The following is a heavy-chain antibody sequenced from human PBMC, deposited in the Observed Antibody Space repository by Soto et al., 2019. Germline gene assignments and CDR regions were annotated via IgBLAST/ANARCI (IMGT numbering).Heavy chain of an antibody. Sequence: PSETLSLTCAVSGGSISSSNWLSWVRQPPGKGLEWIGEIYHSGSTNYNPSLKSRVTISVDKSKNQFSLKLSSVTAADTAVYYCARDAGIRIAAAGLGDYYFDYWGQGTLVTVSS. CDR1: GGSISSSNW. J-gene: IGHJ4*02. CDR2: IYHSGST. CDR3: ARDAGIRIAAAGLGDYYFDY. V-gene: IGHV4-4*02. D-gene: IGHD6-13*01.